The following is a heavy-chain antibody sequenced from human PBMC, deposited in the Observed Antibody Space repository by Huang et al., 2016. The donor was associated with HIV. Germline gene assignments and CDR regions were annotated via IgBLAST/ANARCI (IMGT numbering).Heavy chain of an antibody. Sequence: QVHLVESGGGVVQPGRSLRLSCAASGCTFSTNPIHWVRQGPGQGLEWVAVISHDGSTKFYAESVKGRSAISRDNSKNMVYLQIYRLRVEDTGVYYCAREKGLEDWGQGTLVTVSS. CDR3: AREKGLED. CDR1: GCTFSTNP. J-gene: IGHJ4*02. V-gene: IGHV3-30*09. D-gene: IGHD1-1*01. CDR2: ISHDGSTK.